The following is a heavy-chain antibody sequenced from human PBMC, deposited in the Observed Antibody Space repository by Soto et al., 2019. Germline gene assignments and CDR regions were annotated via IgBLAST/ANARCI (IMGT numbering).Heavy chain of an antibody. V-gene: IGHV3-23*01. Sequence: GGSLRLSCASSGFTFSSYARSWVRQAPGKGLEWVSAISGSGGSTYYADSVKGRFTISRDNSKNTLYLQMNSLRADDTAVYYCAKDGQGVVHSYLYFDYWGQRTLVAVSP. CDR2: ISGSGGST. D-gene: IGHD3-3*01. J-gene: IGHJ4*02. CDR1: GFTFSSYA. CDR3: AKDGQGVVHSYLYFDY.